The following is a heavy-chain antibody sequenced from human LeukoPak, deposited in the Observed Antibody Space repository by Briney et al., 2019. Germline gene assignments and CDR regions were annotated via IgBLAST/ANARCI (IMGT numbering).Heavy chain of an antibody. CDR1: GFTVSNTY. J-gene: IGHJ4*02. CDR2: IYSGGST. V-gene: IGHV3-53*01. CDR3: ARTVKWELTGSFDY. D-gene: IGHD1-26*01. Sequence: QAGGSLRLSCAASGFTVSNTYMNWVRQAPGKGLEWVSIIYSGGSTYYTDSVKGRFTISIDDPMNTLYLQMNSLRAEDTAVYYCARTVKWELTGSFDYWGQGTLATVSS.